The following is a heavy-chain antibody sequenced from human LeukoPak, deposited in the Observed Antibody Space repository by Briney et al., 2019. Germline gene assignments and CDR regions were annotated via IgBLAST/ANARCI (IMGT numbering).Heavy chain of an antibody. Sequence: PSETLSLTCTVSGGSVSSGSYYWSWIRQPPGKGLEWIGYIYYSGSTNYNPSLKSRVTISVDTSKNQFSLKLSSVTAADTAVYYCASREIPSYDFWSGGNYYYGMDVWGQGTTVTVSS. J-gene: IGHJ6*02. D-gene: IGHD3-3*01. CDR2: IYYSGST. V-gene: IGHV4-61*01. CDR3: ASREIPSYDFWSGGNYYYGMDV. CDR1: GGSVSSGSYY.